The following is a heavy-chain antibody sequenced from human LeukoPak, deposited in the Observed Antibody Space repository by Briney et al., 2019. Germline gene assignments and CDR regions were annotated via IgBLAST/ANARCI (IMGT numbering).Heavy chain of an antibody. D-gene: IGHD3-3*01. V-gene: IGHV1-69*01. CDR1: GGTFSSYA. Sequence: SVKVSCKASGGTFSSYAISWVRQAPGQGLEWMGGIIPIFGTANYAQKLQGRVTITADESTSTAYMELSSLRSEDTAVYYCARCSLSGYDFWSGYYLDYWGQGTLVTVS. J-gene: IGHJ4*02. CDR2: IIPIFGTA. CDR3: ARCSLSGYDFWSGYYLDY.